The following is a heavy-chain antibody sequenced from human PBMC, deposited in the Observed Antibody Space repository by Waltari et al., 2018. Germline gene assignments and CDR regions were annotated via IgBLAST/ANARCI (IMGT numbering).Heavy chain of an antibody. CDR2: IYTTGST. J-gene: IGHJ3*01. Sequence: VALLESGPGLVKPSQTLSLTCSVSSGSLRSGPSYWLCRRRPAGKGLEWIGHIYTTGSTNYNPSLESRVTISLDTSKNQFSLRLTSVTAADSAVYFCARTGTVVVIPEAKGAFHVWGRGTTVTVSS. V-gene: IGHV4-61*02. D-gene: IGHD2-21*01. CDR1: SGSLRSGPSY. CDR3: ARTGTVVVIPEAKGAFHV.